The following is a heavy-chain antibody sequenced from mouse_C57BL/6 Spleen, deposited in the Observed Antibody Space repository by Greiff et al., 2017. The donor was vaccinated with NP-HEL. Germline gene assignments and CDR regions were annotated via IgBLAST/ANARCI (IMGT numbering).Heavy chain of an antibody. CDR1: GYTFTSYW. Sequence: QVQLQQPGAELVKPGASVKLSCKASGYTFTSYWMQWVKQRPGQGLEWIGEIDPSDGYTNYNQKFKGKATLTVDTSSSTAYMQLSSLTSEDSAVYYCARQGVVAHWYFDVWGTGTTVTVSS. D-gene: IGHD1-1*01. CDR3: ARQGVVAHWYFDV. V-gene: IGHV1-50*01. J-gene: IGHJ1*03. CDR2: IDPSDGYT.